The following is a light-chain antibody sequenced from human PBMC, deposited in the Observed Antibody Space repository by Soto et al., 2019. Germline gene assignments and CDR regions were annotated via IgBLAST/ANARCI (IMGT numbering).Light chain of an antibody. V-gene: IGLV1-44*01. CDR3: AAWDDSLNDQVI. Sequence: QPVLTQPPSASGTPGQRVTISCSGSSSNIGGNIVNWYQQLPGTAPTLLIYNNNQRPSGVPDRFSGSKSGTSASLAISGLRSEDEADYYCAAWDDSLNDQVIFGGGTKLTVL. CDR2: NNN. CDR1: SSNIGGNI. J-gene: IGLJ2*01.